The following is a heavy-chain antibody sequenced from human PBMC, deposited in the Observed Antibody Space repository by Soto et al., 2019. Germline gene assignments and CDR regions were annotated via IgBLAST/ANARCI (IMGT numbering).Heavy chain of an antibody. CDR3: ARHMGFASSWSPLDY. CDR2: IYYSGST. CDR1: GDSIISNYY. V-gene: IGHV4-39*01. D-gene: IGHD6-13*01. Sequence: QLQLQESGPGLVKPSETLSLTCSVSGDSIISNYYWGWVRQSPGKGLEWIASIYYSGSTYYNMSLKRRVTISVDTSKSQFSLTLSSVTATDTAVYYCARHMGFASSWSPLDYWGQGALVTVSS. J-gene: IGHJ4*02.